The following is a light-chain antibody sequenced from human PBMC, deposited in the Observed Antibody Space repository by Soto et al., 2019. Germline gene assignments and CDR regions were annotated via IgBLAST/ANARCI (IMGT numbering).Light chain of an antibody. J-gene: IGLJ3*02. Sequence: QSALTQPASMSGSPGQSITISCTGTSSDVGAYNYVSWYQQLPDKAPKLMIYDVTYRPSGVSNRFSGSKSGNTASLTISGLQAEDEADYFCSSYTTSSTLVFGGGTKLTVL. V-gene: IGLV2-14*03. CDR3: SSYTTSSTLV. CDR1: SSDVGAYNY. CDR2: DVT.